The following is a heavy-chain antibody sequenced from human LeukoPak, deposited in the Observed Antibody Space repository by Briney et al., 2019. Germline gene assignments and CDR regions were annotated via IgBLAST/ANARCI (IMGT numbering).Heavy chain of an antibody. CDR1: GFMFSDHY. CDR3: ARDHDSLGY. CDR2: ISDSGSTI. V-gene: IGHV3-11*01. D-gene: IGHD2-15*01. Sequence: GGSLRLSCAASGFMFSDHYMSWIRQAPGKGLEWISYISDSGSTIYYADSVKGRFTISRDNAKKSLFLQMNRLRADDTAVYCCARDHDSLGYWGQGTLVTVSS. J-gene: IGHJ4*02.